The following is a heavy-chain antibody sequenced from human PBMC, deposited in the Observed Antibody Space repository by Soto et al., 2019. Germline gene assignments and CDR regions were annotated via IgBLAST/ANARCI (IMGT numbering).Heavy chain of an antibody. CDR3: ASVYEYSSSWLDY. J-gene: IGHJ4*02. CDR2: INSDGSST. D-gene: IGHD6-13*01. Sequence: RRVIKTPGKGLVWDSRINSDGSSTSYADSVKGRFTISRDNAKNTLYLQMNSLRAEDTAVYYCASVYEYSSSWLDYWGQGTLVTVSS. V-gene: IGHV3-74*01.